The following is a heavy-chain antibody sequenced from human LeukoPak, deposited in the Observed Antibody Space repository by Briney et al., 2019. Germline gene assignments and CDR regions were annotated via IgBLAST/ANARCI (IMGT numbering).Heavy chain of an antibody. Sequence: PGGSLRLSCAASGFTFSSYAMSWVRQAPGKGLEWVSAISGSGGSTYYADSVKGRFTVSRHNSKNTLYLQMNSLRDEDAAVYYCAKDETNDCSSTSCYRGVAFDIWGQGTMVTVSS. D-gene: IGHD2-2*01. V-gene: IGHV3-23*01. CDR2: ISGSGGST. CDR3: AKDETNDCSSTSCYRGVAFDI. J-gene: IGHJ3*02. CDR1: GFTFSSYA.